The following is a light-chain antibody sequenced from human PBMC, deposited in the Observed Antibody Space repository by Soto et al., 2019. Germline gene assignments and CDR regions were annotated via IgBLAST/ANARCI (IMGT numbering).Light chain of an antibody. CDR1: SSNIGAGYD. V-gene: IGLV1-40*01. CDR3: QSYVSSLSGWV. CDR2: GNS. Sequence: QSVLTQPPSVSGAPGQRVTISCTGSSSNIGAGYDVHWYQQLPGTAPKLLIYGNSNRPSGVPDRFSGSKSGTSASLAITGLQAEDEAESYCQSYVSSLSGWVFGGGTKVTVL. J-gene: IGLJ3*02.